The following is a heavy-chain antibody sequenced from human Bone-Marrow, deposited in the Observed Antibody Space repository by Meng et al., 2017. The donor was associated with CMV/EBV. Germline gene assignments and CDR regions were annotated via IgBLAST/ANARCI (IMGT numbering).Heavy chain of an antibody. J-gene: IGHJ6*02. CDR3: ARERWELPFYYYGKDV. Sequence: YVSSGSYYWSWIRQSPGKGLEWIGYISHTGYTNYNPSLRGRVTISIDTSKNQLSLRLNSVIAADSAVYFCARERWELPFYYYGKDVWGQGTTVTVSS. CDR2: ISHTGYT. D-gene: IGHD1-26*01. CDR1: YVSSGSYY. V-gene: IGHV4-61*01.